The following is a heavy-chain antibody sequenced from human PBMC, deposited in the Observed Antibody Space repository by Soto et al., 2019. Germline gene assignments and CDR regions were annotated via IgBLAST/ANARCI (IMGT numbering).Heavy chain of an antibody. J-gene: IGHJ4*02. Sequence: ASVKVSCKASGYTFTSYAMNWVRQAPGQGLEWMGLINPSDAYTDYAQKFQGRVTLTRDTSTSIVYMELSSLRSEDTAIYYCARDHVDTPMTNFDYWGQGTLVTVSS. D-gene: IGHD5-18*01. V-gene: IGHV1-46*01. CDR1: GYTFTSYA. CDR3: ARDHVDTPMTNFDY. CDR2: INPSDAYT.